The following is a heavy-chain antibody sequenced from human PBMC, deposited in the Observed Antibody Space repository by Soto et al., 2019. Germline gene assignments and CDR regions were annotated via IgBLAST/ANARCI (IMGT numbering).Heavy chain of an antibody. Sequence: MQLVESGGGLVKPGGSLRLSCAASGFTFTSSTMKWVRQAPGKGLEWVSSISSGSSDKYYADSVRGRFTISRDDAKNSVYLQMKGLRAEDSAVYYCVRLDCSGTSCYFYGLDVWGQGTMVTVSS. D-gene: IGHD2-2*01. CDR2: ISSGSSDK. CDR3: VRLDCSGTSCYFYGLDV. V-gene: IGHV3-21*06. CDR1: GFTFTSST. J-gene: IGHJ6*02.